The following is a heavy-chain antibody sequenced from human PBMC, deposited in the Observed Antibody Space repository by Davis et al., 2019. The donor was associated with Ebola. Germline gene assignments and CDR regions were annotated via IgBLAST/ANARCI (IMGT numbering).Heavy chain of an antibody. Sequence: MPSETLSLTCAVYSGSFSGYYWSWIRQSPGKGLEWIGEISHTGDTNYNPSLKSRVIISVDTSKNQLSLKLNSVNAADTAMYYCARGQHDLLTGARYAMDGWGRGTTVIVSS. CDR2: ISHTGDT. CDR3: ARGQHDLLTGARYAMDG. V-gene: IGHV4-34*01. J-gene: IGHJ6*02. CDR1: SGSFSGYY. D-gene: IGHD3-9*01.